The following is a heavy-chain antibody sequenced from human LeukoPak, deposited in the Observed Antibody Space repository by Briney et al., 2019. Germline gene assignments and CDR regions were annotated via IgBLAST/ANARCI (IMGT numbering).Heavy chain of an antibody. Sequence: GGSLRPSCAAFGFSFSIYAMGWCGQALGKGLGWFSSIKNGGNEPFSARSVKGRFTISSDKSKNMLFLQLSSLRAEDSDDYYCARGGHDFNPFYWWGQGTLVTVSS. J-gene: IGHJ4*02. CDR2: IKNGGNEP. CDR3: ARGGHDFNPFYW. V-gene: IGHV3-23*01. CDR1: GFSFSIYA. D-gene: IGHD2-21*02.